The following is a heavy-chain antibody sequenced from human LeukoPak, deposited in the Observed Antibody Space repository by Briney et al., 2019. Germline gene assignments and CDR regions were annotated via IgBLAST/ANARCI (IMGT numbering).Heavy chain of an antibody. CDR2: IYTGGST. CDR3: ARSPVFWSGYYPYYFDY. CDR1: GGSISSYY. J-gene: IGHJ4*02. D-gene: IGHD3-3*01. V-gene: IGHV4-4*07. Sequence: KPSETLSLTCTVSGGSISSYYWSWIRQPAGKGLEWIGRIYTGGSTNYNPSLKSRVTMSVDTSKNQFSLKLSSVTAADTAVYYCARSPVFWSGYYPYYFDYWGQGTLVTVSS.